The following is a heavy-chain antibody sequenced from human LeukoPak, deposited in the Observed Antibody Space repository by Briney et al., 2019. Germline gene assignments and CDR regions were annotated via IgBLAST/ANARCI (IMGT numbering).Heavy chain of an antibody. Sequence: AASVKVSCKASGGTLSSYAISWVRQAPGQGLEWMGGIIPIFGTANYAQKFQGRVTITADESTSTAYMELSSLRSEDTAVYYCASPRGYYDSSGVFDYWGQGTLVTVSS. CDR1: GGTLSSYA. J-gene: IGHJ4*02. CDR3: ASPRGYYDSSGVFDY. V-gene: IGHV1-69*13. D-gene: IGHD3-22*01. CDR2: IIPIFGTA.